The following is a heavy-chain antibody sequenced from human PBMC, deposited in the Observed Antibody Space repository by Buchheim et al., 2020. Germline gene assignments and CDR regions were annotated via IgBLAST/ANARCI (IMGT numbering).Heavy chain of an antibody. Sequence: EVQLVESGGGLVQPGGSLRLSCAASGFTFSSYEMNWVRQAPGKGLEWVSYISSSGSTIYYADSVKGRFTLSRDNAKNSLYLQMNSLRAEDTAVYYCARVCSGGSCYHFNWFDPWGQGTL. V-gene: IGHV3-48*03. CDR3: ARVCSGGSCYHFNWFDP. CDR1: GFTFSSYE. D-gene: IGHD2-15*01. CDR2: ISSSGSTI. J-gene: IGHJ5*02.